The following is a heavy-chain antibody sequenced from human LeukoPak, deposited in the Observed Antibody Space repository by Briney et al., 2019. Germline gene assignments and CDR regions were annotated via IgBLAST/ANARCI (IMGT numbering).Heavy chain of an antibody. V-gene: IGHV1-8*01. J-gene: IGHJ3*02. CDR3: ARADGTDYDFWSGYHDAFDI. CDR1: GYTFTTYE. D-gene: IGHD3-3*01. Sequence: GASVKVSCKASGYTFTTYEINWVRQATGQGLEWMGWMNPESGDTAYAQKFQGRVTMTRDTSTSTVYMELSSLRSEDTAVYYCARADGTDYDFWSGYHDAFDIWGQGTMVTVSS. CDR2: MNPESGDT.